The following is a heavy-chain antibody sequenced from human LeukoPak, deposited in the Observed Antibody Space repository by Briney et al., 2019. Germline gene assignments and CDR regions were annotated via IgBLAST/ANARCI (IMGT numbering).Heavy chain of an antibody. CDR1: GFSFSDHY. D-gene: IGHD1-14*01. J-gene: IGHJ3*02. V-gene: IGHV3-72*01. CDR3: TKTPESGAHVFEI. Sequence: PGGSLRLSCAASGFSFSDHYIDWVRQAPGKGLEWVGRMRNRANSYTTEYAASVKGRFTLSRDDSRRLVFLQMNGLKMEDTAVLFRTKTPESGAHVFEIWGQGTLVTVSS. CDR2: MRNRANSYTT.